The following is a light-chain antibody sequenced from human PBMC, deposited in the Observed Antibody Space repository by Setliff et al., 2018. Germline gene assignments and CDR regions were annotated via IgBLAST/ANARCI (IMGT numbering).Light chain of an antibody. CDR1: SSNIGAGYD. J-gene: IGLJ2*01. CDR2: ANT. CDR3: QSYDRSLSGVI. V-gene: IGLV1-40*01. Sequence: QSALTQPPSVSGAPGQRVTISCTGSSSNIGAGYDVHWYQQLPGTTPKLLIYANTNRPSGVPDRFSTSRSGTSASLAIAGLQAEDEADYYCQSYDRSLSGVIFGGGTKGTVL.